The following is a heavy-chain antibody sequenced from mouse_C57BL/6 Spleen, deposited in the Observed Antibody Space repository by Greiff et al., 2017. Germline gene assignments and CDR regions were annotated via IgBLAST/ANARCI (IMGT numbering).Heavy chain of an antibody. D-gene: IGHD2-4*01. Sequence: QVQLKQPGAELVRPGTSVKLSCKASGYTFTSYWMHWVKQRPGQGLEWIGVIDPSDSYTNYNQKFKGKATLTVDTSSSTAYMQLSSLTSEDSAVYYCALGDYDDWGQGTTLTVSS. V-gene: IGHV1-59*01. CDR1: GYTFTSYW. CDR3: ALGDYDD. J-gene: IGHJ2*01. CDR2: IDPSDSYT.